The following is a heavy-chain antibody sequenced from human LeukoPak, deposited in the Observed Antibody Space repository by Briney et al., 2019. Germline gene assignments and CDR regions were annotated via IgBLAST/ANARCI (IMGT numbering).Heavy chain of an antibody. CDR2: IYTSGST. CDR3: ARGPPPDFDY. J-gene: IGHJ4*02. CDR1: GGSISTSY. V-gene: IGHV4-4*07. Sequence: SETLSLTCTVSGGSISTSYWNWVRQPPGKGLEWIGRIYTSGSTDYNPSLKSRVTMSVDTSKNQFSLKLSSVTAADTAVYYCARGPPPDFDYWGQGTLVTVSS.